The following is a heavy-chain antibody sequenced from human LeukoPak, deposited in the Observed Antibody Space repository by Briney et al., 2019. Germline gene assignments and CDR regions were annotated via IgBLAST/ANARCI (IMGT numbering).Heavy chain of an antibody. CDR1: GGSFSGYY. D-gene: IGHD6-19*01. J-gene: IGHJ4*02. V-gene: IGHV4-34*01. Sequence: KSSETLSLTCAVYGGSFSGYYWTWIRQPPGKGLEWVGEINHSGSTNYNPSLKRRVTIPVDTSKNQFSLKLSSVTAADTAVYYCARGKGSGWTFDYWGQGTLVTVSS. CDR3: ARGKGSGWTFDY. CDR2: INHSGST.